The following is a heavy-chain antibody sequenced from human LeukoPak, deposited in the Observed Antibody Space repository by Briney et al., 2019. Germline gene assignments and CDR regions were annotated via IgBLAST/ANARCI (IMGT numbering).Heavy chain of an antibody. V-gene: IGHV4-39*07. CDR3: ARRFPRVNPEYYYDSSGYYLDY. J-gene: IGHJ4*02. Sequence: SETLSLTCTVSGGSVSRSSYYWGWIRQPPGKGLEWIGSIYYSGNTYYNPSLKSRVTISVDTSKNQFSLKLSSVTAADTAVYYCARRFPRVNPEYYYDSSGYYLDYWGQGTLVTVSS. CDR2: IYYSGNT. CDR1: GGSVSRSSYY. D-gene: IGHD3-22*01.